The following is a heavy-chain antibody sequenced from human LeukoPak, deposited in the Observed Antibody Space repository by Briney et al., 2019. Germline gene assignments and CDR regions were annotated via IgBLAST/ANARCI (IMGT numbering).Heavy chain of an antibody. CDR3: ARGIAAAGTGDYYYYGMDV. CDR2: MNPNSGNT. D-gene: IGHD6-13*01. V-gene: IGHV1-8*02. CDR1: GYIFTDYY. J-gene: IGHJ6*02. Sequence: ASVKVSCKASGYIFTDYYIHWVRQATGQGLEWMGWMNPNSGNTGCAQKFQGRVTMTRNTSISTAYMELSSLRSEDTAVYYCARGIAAAGTGDYYYYGMDVWGQGTTVTVSS.